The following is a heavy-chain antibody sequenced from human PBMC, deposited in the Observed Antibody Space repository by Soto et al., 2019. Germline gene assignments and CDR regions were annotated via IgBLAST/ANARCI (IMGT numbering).Heavy chain of an antibody. Sequence: ASVKVSCKASGYTFTSYAMNWVRQAPGQGLEWMGWINTNTGNPTYAQGFTGRFVFSLDTSVSTAYLQICSLKAEDTAVYYCARDISLGDFWSGYYPYYYYYGMDVWGQGTTVTVSS. CDR1: GYTFTSYA. CDR2: INTNTGNP. J-gene: IGHJ6*02. D-gene: IGHD3-3*01. V-gene: IGHV7-4-1*01. CDR3: ARDISLGDFWSGYYPYYYYYGMDV.